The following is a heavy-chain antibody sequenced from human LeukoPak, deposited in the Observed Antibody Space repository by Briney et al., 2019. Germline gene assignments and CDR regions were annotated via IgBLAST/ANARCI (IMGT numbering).Heavy chain of an antibody. CDR3: TTDPMSRGVIYF. D-gene: IGHD3-10*01. CDR2: IKSKTDGGTI. Sequence: SGGSLRLSCAASEFTFSNAWMSWVRQAPGKGLEWVGLIKSKTDGGTIEYAAPVKGRFTISRDDSKSMLYLQMNSLKTEDTAVYYCTTDPMSRGVIYFWGQGTLVTVSS. J-gene: IGHJ4*02. CDR1: EFTFSNAW. V-gene: IGHV3-15*01.